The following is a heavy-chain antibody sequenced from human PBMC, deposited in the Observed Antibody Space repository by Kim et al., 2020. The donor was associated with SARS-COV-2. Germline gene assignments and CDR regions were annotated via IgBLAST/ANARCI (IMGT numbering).Heavy chain of an antibody. V-gene: IGHV3-30*04. J-gene: IGHJ6*02. CDR3: ARVRRVYYYYGMDV. Sequence: GGSLRLSCAASGFTFSSYAMHWVRQAPGKGLEWVAVISYDGSNKYYADSVKGRFTISRDNSKNTLYLQMNSLRAEDTAVYYCARVRRVYYYYGMDVWGQGTTVTVSS. CDR2: ISYDGSNK. CDR1: GFTFSSYA.